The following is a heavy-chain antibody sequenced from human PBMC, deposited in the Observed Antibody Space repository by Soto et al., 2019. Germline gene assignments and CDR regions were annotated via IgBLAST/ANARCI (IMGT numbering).Heavy chain of an antibody. V-gene: IGHV4-30-2*02. CDR2: IYHSGSI. D-gene: IGHD3-9*01. CDR1: GGSISSGGYS. CDR3: ARRYGENAFDI. Sequence: SETLSLTCAVSGGSISSGGYSWSWIRQPPGKGLEWIGYIYHSGSIYYNPSLKSRVTISVDTSKNQFSLKLSSVTAADTAVDYCARRYGENAFDIWGQGTMDTVSS. J-gene: IGHJ3*02.